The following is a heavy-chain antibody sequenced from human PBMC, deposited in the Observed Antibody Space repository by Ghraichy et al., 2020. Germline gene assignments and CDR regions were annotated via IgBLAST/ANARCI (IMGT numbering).Heavy chain of an antibody. D-gene: IGHD1-26*01. V-gene: IGHV3-33*01. CDR3: ARDSRLSSFIVGATSSAFDI. Sequence: GESLNISCAASGFTFSSYGMHWVRQAPGKGLEWVAVIWYDGSNKYYADSVKGRFTISRDNSKNTLYLQMNSLRAEDTAVYYCARDSRLSSFIVGATSSAFDIWGQGTMVTVSS. J-gene: IGHJ3*02. CDR1: GFTFSSYG. CDR2: IWYDGSNK.